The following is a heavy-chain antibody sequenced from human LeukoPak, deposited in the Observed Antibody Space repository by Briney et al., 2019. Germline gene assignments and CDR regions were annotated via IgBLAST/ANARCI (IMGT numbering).Heavy chain of an antibody. D-gene: IGHD4-23*01. J-gene: IGHJ4*02. CDR2: ISSSSSTI. CDR1: GFTFSSYS. V-gene: IGHV3-48*01. Sequence: PGGSLRLSCAASGFTFSSYSMNWVRQAPGKGLEWVSYISSSSSTIYYADSVKGRFTISRDNAKNSLYLQMNSLRAEDTAVYYCARVVRQDPDYWGQGTLVTVSS. CDR3: ARVVRQDPDY.